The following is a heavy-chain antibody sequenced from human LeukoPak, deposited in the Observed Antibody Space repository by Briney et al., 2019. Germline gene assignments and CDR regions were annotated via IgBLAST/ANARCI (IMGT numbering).Heavy chain of an antibody. Sequence: GGTLRLSCAASGFTVSGNYMSWVRQAPGKGLEWVSVIYSGGSTYYADSVKGRFTISRDNAKNSLYLQMDSLRAEDTAVYYCARAQTIDYWGQGTLVTVSS. CDR3: ARAQTIDY. CDR1: GFTVSGNY. J-gene: IGHJ4*02. CDR2: IYSGGST. V-gene: IGHV3-66*01. D-gene: IGHD1-14*01.